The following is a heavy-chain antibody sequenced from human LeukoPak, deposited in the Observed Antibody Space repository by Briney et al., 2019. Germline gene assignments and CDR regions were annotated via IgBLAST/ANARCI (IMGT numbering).Heavy chain of an antibody. CDR1: GGSISSGGSY. CDR2: IYYSGST. CDR3: ARASDSGSYHFDY. J-gene: IGHJ4*02. D-gene: IGHD1-26*01. Sequence: PSQTLSLTCTVSGGSISSGGSYWSWIRQHPGKGLEWIGYIYYSGSTYYNPSLKSRVTISVDTSKNQFSLKLSSVTAADTAVYYCARASDSGSYHFDYWGQGTLVTVSS. V-gene: IGHV4-31*03.